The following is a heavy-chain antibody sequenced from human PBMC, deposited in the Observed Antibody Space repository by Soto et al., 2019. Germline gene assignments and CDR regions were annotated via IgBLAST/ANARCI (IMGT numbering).Heavy chain of an antibody. CDR1: GFTFSRYE. CDR3: ARDRIEGLVVIAQGIDYGMDV. J-gene: IGHJ6*02. Sequence: VESGGALVQPGGSLRLSCEASGFTFSRYEMNWVRQAPGKGLEWISYISNSGSKIYYADSVKGRFTISRDNNKNALYLQITSLTDEDTAVYYCARDRIEGLVVIAQGIDYGMDVWGQGTTVTVS. V-gene: IGHV3-48*03. D-gene: IGHD6-6*01. CDR2: ISNSGSKI.